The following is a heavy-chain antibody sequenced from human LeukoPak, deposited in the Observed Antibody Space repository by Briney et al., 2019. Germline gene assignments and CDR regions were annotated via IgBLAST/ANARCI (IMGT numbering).Heavy chain of an antibody. Sequence: GGSLRLSCAASGFTFSSYGMHWVRQAPGKGLEWVAFIRYDGSNKYYADSVKGRFTISRDNSKNTLYLQMNSLRAEDTAVYYCAKGAWFGELFDWFDPWGQGTLVTVSS. J-gene: IGHJ5*02. CDR3: AKGAWFGELFDWFDP. V-gene: IGHV3-30*02. CDR1: GFTFSSYG. CDR2: IRYDGSNK. D-gene: IGHD3-10*01.